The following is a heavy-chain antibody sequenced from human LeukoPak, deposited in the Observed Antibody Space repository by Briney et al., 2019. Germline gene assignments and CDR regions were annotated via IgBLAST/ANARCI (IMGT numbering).Heavy chain of an antibody. Sequence: SETLSLTCTDSGGSISSSSYYWGWIRQPPGKGLEWIGSIYYSGSSYYNPSLKSRVTISVDTSKNQFSLKLSSVTAADTAVYYCARDTLGGAISYFDYWGQGPLVTVSS. CDR3: ARDTLGGAISYFDY. CDR2: IYYSGSS. V-gene: IGHV4-39*07. CDR1: GGSISSSSYY. J-gene: IGHJ4*02. D-gene: IGHD3-16*02.